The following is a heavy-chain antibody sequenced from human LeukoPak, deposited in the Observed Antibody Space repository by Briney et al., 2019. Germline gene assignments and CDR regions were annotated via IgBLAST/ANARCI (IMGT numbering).Heavy chain of an antibody. CDR3: ARVATGITGTAD. D-gene: IGHD1-20*01. V-gene: IGHV4-59*10. Sequence: SETLSLTCAVYGGSFSGYYWSWIRQPPGKGLEWIGRIYTSGSTNYNPSLKSRVTISVDTSKNQFSLKLSSVTAADTAVYYCARVATGITGTADWGQGTLVTVSS. CDR2: IYTSGST. CDR1: GGSFSGYY. J-gene: IGHJ4*02.